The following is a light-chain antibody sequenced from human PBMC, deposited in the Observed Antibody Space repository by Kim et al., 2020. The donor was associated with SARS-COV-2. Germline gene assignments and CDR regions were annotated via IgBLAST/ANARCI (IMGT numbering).Light chain of an antibody. J-gene: IGKJ2*01. CDR3: KQYNSYSYT. CDR1: QSISSW. V-gene: IGKV1-5*03. CDR2: KAS. Sequence: DIQMTQSPSTLSASVGDRVTITCRASQSISSWLAWYQQKPGKAPKLLIYKASSVESGVPSRFSGSGSGTEFTLTISSLQPDDFSSYYCKQYNSYSYTFGKGTKLEI.